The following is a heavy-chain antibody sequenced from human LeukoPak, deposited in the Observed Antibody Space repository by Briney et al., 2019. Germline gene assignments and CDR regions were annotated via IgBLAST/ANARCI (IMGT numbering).Heavy chain of an antibody. CDR1: GFTFSSYS. Sequence: GGSLRLSCAASGFTFSSYSMNWVRQAPGKGLEWVSYISSSSSTIYYADSVKGRFTISRDNAKNSPYLQMNSLRAEDTVVYYCARDLYYYGSVNWFDPWGQGTLVTVSS. CDR3: ARDLYYYGSVNWFDP. CDR2: ISSSSSTI. D-gene: IGHD3-10*01. V-gene: IGHV3-48*01. J-gene: IGHJ5*02.